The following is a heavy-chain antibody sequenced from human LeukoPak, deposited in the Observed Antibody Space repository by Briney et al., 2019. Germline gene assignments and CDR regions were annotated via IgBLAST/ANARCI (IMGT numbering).Heavy chain of an antibody. D-gene: IGHD4-17*01. Sequence: ASVKVSCKASGYTFTSYGISWVRQAPGHGLEWMGWISTYNGNTDYAQKLQGRVTMTTDTSTSTAYMELRSLRSDDTAVYYCARITQTDYDFDYWGQGTLVIVSS. CDR2: ISTYNGNT. J-gene: IGHJ4*02. CDR3: ARITQTDYDFDY. V-gene: IGHV1-18*01. CDR1: GYTFTSYG.